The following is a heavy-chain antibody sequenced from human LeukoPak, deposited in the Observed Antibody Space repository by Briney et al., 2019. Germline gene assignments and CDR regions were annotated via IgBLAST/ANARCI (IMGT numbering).Heavy chain of an antibody. CDR1: GYTFTSYD. CDR2: MNPNSGNT. J-gene: IGHJ5*02. V-gene: IGHV1-8*01. CDR3: ARAGMRRTAARRGNWFDP. Sequence: ASVKVSCKASGYTFTSYDINWVRQATGQGLEWMGWMNPNSGNTGYAQKFQGRVTMTRNTSISTAYMELSSLRSEDTAVYYCARAGMRRTAARRGNWFDPWGQGTLVTVSS. D-gene: IGHD6-6*01.